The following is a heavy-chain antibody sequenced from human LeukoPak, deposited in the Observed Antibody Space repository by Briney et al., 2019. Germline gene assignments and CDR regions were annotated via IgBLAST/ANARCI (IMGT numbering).Heavy chain of an antibody. J-gene: IGHJ4*02. D-gene: IGHD6-19*01. CDR1: GGSISSYY. CDR3: ARRYSSGWGSFDY. V-gene: IGHV4-59*01. Sequence: SETLSLTCTVSGGSISSYYWSWIRQPPGKGLEWIGYIYYSGSTNYNPSLKSRVTISVDTSKNQFSLKLSSVTAADTAVYYCARRYSSGWGSFDYWGQGTLVTVSS. CDR2: IYYSGST.